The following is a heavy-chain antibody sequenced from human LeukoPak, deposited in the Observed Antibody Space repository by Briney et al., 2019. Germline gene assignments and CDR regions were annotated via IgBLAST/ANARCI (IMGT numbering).Heavy chain of an antibody. CDR2: IYSSGSP. CDR3: ARRVAVVGSTWFDP. CDR1: GGPINNYY. J-gene: IGHJ5*02. V-gene: IGHV4-59*01. Sequence: PSETLSLTCTVPGGPINNYYWSWIRQPPGRGLEWIGYIYSSGSPNYTPSLKSPVTISVDTSKNQFSLMLKSVTAADTAVYYCARRVAVVGSTWFDPWGQGTMVTVSS. D-gene: IGHD6-13*01.